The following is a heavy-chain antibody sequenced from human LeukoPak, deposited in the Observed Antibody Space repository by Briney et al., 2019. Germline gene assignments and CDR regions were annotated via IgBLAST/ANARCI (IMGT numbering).Heavy chain of an antibody. CDR2: IYYSGST. CDR3: AREGGSSKVDY. D-gene: IGHD6-6*01. Sequence: SETLSLTCTVSGGSISNYYWSWIRHPPGKGLEWIGYIYYSGSTNYNPSLKSRVTISVDTSKNQFSLKLSSVTAADTAVYYCAREGGSSKVDYWGQGTLVTVSS. J-gene: IGHJ4*02. CDR1: GGSISNYY. V-gene: IGHV4-59*01.